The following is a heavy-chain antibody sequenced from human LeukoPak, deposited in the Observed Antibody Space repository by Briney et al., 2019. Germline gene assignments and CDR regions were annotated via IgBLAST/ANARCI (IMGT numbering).Heavy chain of an antibody. CDR1: GFTFDDYA. CDR2: ISWNSGSI. D-gene: IGHD2-21*01. CDR3: AKHNVVLIARGAFDI. J-gene: IGHJ3*02. Sequence: PGGSLRPSCAASGFTFDDYAMHWVRQAPGKGLEWVSGISWNSGSIGYADSVKGRFTISRDNAKNSLYLQMNSLRAEDTAVYYCAKHNVVLIARGAFDIWGQGTMVTVSS. V-gene: IGHV3-9*01.